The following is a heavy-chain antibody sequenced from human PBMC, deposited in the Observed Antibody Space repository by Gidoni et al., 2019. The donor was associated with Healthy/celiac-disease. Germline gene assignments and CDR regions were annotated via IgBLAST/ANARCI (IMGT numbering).Heavy chain of an antibody. V-gene: IGHV4-30-2*01. CDR1: GGSISSGGYY. CDR2: IYHSGST. CDR3: ARATGYCSSTSCEESNWFDP. D-gene: IGHD2-2*03. J-gene: IGHJ5*02. Sequence: QLQLQESGSGLVKPSQTLSLTCAVSGGSISSGGYYWSWIRQPPGKGLEWIGYIYHSGSTYYIPSLKSRVTISVDRSKNQFSLKLSSVTAADTAVYYCARATGYCSSTSCEESNWFDPWGQGTLVTVSS.